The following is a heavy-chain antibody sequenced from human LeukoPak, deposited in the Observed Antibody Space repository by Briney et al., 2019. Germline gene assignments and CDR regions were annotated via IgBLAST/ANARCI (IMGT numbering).Heavy chain of an antibody. CDR2: ISWNSGSI. Sequence: GGSLRLSCAASGFTFDDYAVHWVRHAPGKGLEWVSGISWNSGSIGYADSVKGRFTISRDNAKNSLYLQMNSLRAEDMALHYCAKDSAGYSSSWLDYWGQGTLVTVSS. CDR3: AKDSAGYSSSWLDY. CDR1: GFTFDDYA. J-gene: IGHJ4*02. V-gene: IGHV3-9*03. D-gene: IGHD6-13*01.